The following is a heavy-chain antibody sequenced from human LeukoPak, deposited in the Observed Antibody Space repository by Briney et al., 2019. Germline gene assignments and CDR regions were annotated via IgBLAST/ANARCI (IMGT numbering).Heavy chain of an antibody. CDR1: GFTFSSYA. CDR2: ISWNSGSI. J-gene: IGHJ4*02. CDR3: AKTGRSSDILTGYLDY. Sequence: GGSLRLSCAASGFTFSSYAMSWVRQAPGKGLEWVSGISWNSGSIGYADSVKGRFTISRDNAKNSLYLQMNSLRAEDTALYYCAKTGRSSDILTGYLDYWGQGTLVTVSS. V-gene: IGHV3-9*01. D-gene: IGHD3-9*01.